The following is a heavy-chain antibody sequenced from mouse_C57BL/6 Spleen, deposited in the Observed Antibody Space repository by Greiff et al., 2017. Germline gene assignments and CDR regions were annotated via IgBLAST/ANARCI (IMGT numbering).Heavy chain of an antibody. D-gene: IGHD2-4*01. V-gene: IGHV5-4*01. CDR2: ISDGGSYT. Sequence: EVQRVESGGGLVKPGGSLKLSCAASGFTFSSYAMSWVRQTPEKRLEWVATISDGGSYTYYPDNVKGRFTISRDNAKNNLYLQMSHLKSEDTAMYYCAREGLGLRKDFDYWGQGTTLTVSS. CDR1: GFTFSSYA. J-gene: IGHJ2*01. CDR3: AREGLGLRKDFDY.